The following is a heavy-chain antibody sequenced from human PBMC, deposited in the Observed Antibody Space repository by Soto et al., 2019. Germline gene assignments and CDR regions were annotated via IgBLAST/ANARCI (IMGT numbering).Heavy chain of an antibody. D-gene: IGHD1-26*01. CDR3: ARLGELLTF. V-gene: IGHV3-30*03. CDR1: GFTFSSYG. Sequence: PGGSLRLSCAASGFTFSSYGMHWVRQAPGKGLEWVAVISYDGSNKYYADSVKGRFTISRDNSKNTLYLQMNSLRAEDTAVYYCARLGELLTFWGQGTLVTVSS. CDR2: ISYDGSNK. J-gene: IGHJ4*02.